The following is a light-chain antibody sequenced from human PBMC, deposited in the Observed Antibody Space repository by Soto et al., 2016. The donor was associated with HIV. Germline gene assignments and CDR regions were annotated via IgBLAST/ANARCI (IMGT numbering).Light chain of an antibody. Sequence: DIQMTQSPSSLSASVGDRVTITCRAGQSISSWLAWYQQKPGKAPNLLIYKASSSQIGVPSRFSGSGSGTEFTLTISSLQPDDFATYYCQQYHSYSRTFGQGTKVEIK. CDR2: KAS. CDR3: QQYHSYSRT. V-gene: IGKV1-5*03. J-gene: IGKJ1*01. CDR1: QSISSW.